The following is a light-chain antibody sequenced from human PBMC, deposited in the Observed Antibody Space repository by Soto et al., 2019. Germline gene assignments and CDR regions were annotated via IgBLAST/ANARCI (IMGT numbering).Light chain of an antibody. CDR2: EVS. CDR3: SSYTTSSTYV. Sequence: QSALTQPASVSGSPGQSITISCTGTSSDVGNYPYVSWYQQHPGKAPKLMIYEVSNRPSGVSNRFSGSKSGNTASLTISGLQAEDEADYYCSSYTTSSTYVFGTGTKLTVL. CDR1: SSDVGNYPY. J-gene: IGLJ1*01. V-gene: IGLV2-14*01.